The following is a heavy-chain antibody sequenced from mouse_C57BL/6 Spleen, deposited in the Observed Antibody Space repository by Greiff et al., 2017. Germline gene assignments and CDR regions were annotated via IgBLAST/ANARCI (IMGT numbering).Heavy chain of an antibody. J-gene: IGHJ3*01. V-gene: IGHV5-4*01. CDR1: GFTFSSYA. Sequence: EVKLVESGGGLVKPGGSLKLSCAASGFTFSSYAMSWVRQTPEKRLEWVATISDGGSYTYYPGNVKGRFTISRDNAKNNLYLQMSHLKSEDTAMYYCARDGESGFAYWGQGTLVTVSA. CDR3: ARDGESGFAY. CDR2: ISDGGSYT.